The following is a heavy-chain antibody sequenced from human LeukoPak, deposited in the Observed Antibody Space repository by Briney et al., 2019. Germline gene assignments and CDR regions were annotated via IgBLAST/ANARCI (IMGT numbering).Heavy chain of an antibody. CDR1: GFTVSSNY. CDR3: AKDIQLST. J-gene: IGHJ3*01. D-gene: IGHD5-24*01. Sequence: GGSLRLSCAASGFTVSSNYMSWVRQAPGKGLEWVSVIYSGGSTYYADSVKGRFTISRDNSKNTLSLQMNSLRVEDTAMYFCAKDIQLSTWGLGTMVTVSS. CDR2: IYSGGST. V-gene: IGHV3-53*01.